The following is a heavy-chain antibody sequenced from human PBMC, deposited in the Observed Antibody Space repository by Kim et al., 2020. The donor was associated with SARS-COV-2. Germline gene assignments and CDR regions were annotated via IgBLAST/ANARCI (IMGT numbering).Heavy chain of an antibody. Sequence: IYNPSLVSRVTMSVDSSKNQFSLNLSPVTEADTAVYYWARCDNWNYRFDFWGRGTLVTVSS. CDR3: ARCDNWNYRFDF. V-gene: IGHV4-4*07. D-gene: IGHD1-7*01. J-gene: IGHJ4*02.